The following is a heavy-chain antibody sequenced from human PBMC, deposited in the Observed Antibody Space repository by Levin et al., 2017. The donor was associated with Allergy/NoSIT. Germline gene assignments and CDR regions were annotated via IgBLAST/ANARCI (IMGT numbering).Heavy chain of an antibody. D-gene: IGHD2-2*01. Sequence: GESLKISCAASGFTFSSYGMHWVRQAPGKGLEWVAVISYDGSNKYYADSVKGRFTISRDNSKNTLYLQMNSLRAEDTAVYYCAKIRPEGASEGDNPVDCSSTSCYLGAFDSWGQGTMVTVSS. CDR1: GFTFSSYG. J-gene: IGHJ3*02. V-gene: IGHV3-30*18. CDR2: ISYDGSNK. CDR3: AKIRPEGASEGDNPVDCSSTSCYLGAFDS.